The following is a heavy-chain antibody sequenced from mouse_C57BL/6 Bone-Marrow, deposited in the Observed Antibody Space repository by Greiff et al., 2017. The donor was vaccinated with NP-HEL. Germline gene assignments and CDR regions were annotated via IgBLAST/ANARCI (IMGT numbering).Heavy chain of an antibody. CDR3: ERRLRIYDGYDEDY. D-gene: IGHD2-3*01. CDR1: GYTFTSYW. V-gene: IGHV1-64*01. J-gene: IGHJ2*01. Sequence: VQLQQPGAELVKPGASVKLSCKASGYTFTSYWMHWVKQRPGQGLEWIGMIHPNSGSTNYNEKFKSKATLTVDKSSSTAYMQLSSLTSEDTAVYYYERRLRIYDGYDEDYWGQGTTLTVSS. CDR2: IHPNSGST.